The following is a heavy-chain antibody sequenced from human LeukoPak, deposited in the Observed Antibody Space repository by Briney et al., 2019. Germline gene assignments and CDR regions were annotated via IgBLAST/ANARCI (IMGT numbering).Heavy chain of an antibody. J-gene: IGHJ4*02. CDR2: IYPADSDT. CDR1: GYTFTTYW. V-gene: IGHV5-51*01. CDR3: AGRGTGTTLAFDY. Sequence: GGSPKISRKVSGYTFTTYWIGWVRQMPGKGLEWMGIIYPADSDTRYSPSFQGQVTISVDKSISTAYLQWSSLKASDTAIYYCAGRGTGTTLAFDYWGQGTLVTVSS. D-gene: IGHD1-1*01.